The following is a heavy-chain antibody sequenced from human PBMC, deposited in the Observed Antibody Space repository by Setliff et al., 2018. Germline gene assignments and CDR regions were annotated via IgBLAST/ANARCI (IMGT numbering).Heavy chain of an antibody. CDR2: TIPMFDRP. J-gene: IGHJ6*02. V-gene: IGHV1-69*13. CDR3: ARGNMDVVAAGGKYSGLAF. Sequence: SVKVSCKTSGGTFKNHAISWVRQAPGQGLEWMGGTIPMFDRPNYAQKFQGRVAITADESTNTAYIEISSLRYEDTAVYYCARGNMDVVAAGGKYSGLAFWGQGTTVTVSS. CDR1: GGTFKNHA. D-gene: IGHD6-13*01.